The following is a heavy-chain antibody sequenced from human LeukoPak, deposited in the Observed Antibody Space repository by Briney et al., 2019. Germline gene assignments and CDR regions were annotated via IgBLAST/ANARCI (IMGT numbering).Heavy chain of an antibody. V-gene: IGHV3-23*01. Sequence: GGSLRLSCAASGFTFKNSAMSWVRQAPGRGLEWVSTISGSRDNSYYADSVKGRFTISRDFSQNTLYLEMNSLTADDTAVYYCTRGAGTGWRFDSWGQGTLVTVSS. J-gene: IGHJ4*02. CDR1: GFTFKNSA. D-gene: IGHD6-19*01. CDR2: ISGSRDNS. CDR3: TRGAGTGWRFDS.